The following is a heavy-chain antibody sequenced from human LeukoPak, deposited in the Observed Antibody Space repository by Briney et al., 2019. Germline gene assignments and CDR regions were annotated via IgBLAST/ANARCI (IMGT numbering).Heavy chain of an antibody. CDR1: GYTFTSYY. Sequence: ASVKVSCKASGYTFTSYYMHWVRQAPGQGLEWMRIINPSGGSTSYAQKFQGRVTMTRDTSTSTVYMELSSLRSEDTAVYYCARARQLRYFDWLSTSYYFDYWGQGTLVTVSS. V-gene: IGHV1-46*01. CDR2: INPSGGST. J-gene: IGHJ4*02. CDR3: ARARQLRYFDWLSTSYYFDY. D-gene: IGHD3-9*01.